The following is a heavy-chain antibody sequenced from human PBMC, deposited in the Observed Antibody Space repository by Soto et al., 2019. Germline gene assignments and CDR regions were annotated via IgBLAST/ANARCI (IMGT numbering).Heavy chain of an antibody. CDR3: ATDNNCSGGSFFEYYNYMYV. CDR1: GGTFSSYT. D-gene: IGHD2-15*01. CDR2: IIPILGIA. J-gene: IGHJ6*03. V-gene: IGHV1-69*04. Sequence: ASVKVSCKASGGTFSSYTISWVRQAPGQGLEWMGRIIPILGIANYAQKFQGRVTITADKSTSTAYMELSSLRSEDTAVYYCATDNNCSGGSFFEYYNYMYVWGKGTTVTVSS.